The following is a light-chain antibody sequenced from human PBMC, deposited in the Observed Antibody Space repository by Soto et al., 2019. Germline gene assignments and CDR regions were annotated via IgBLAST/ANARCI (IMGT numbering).Light chain of an antibody. V-gene: IGLV1-40*01. J-gene: IGLJ2*01. CDR2: GNS. CDR3: QSYDSSLSGVV. CDR1: SSNIGAGYD. Sequence: QSVLTQPPSVSGPPGQRVTISCTGSSSNIGAGYDVHWYQQLPGTAPKLLIYGNSNRPSGVPDRFSGSKSGTSASLAITGLQAEDEADYYCQSYDSSLSGVVFGEGTKLPVL.